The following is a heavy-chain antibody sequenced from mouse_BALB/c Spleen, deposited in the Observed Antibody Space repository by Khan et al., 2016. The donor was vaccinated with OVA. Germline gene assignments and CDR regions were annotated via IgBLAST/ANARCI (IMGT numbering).Heavy chain of an antibody. CDR2: ILPGTGNT. V-gene: IGHV1-9*01. D-gene: IGHD2-10*01. J-gene: IGHJ2*01. Sequence: QVQLKESGAELMKPGASVKISCKATGYAFRSYWIEWVKQRPGHGLEWVGEILPGTGNTNYNEKFEGKATFTADTSSNTAYLRLSSLTSEDSAVYYCARPYYADYWGQGTTLTVSS. CDR3: ARPYYADY. CDR1: GYAFRSYW.